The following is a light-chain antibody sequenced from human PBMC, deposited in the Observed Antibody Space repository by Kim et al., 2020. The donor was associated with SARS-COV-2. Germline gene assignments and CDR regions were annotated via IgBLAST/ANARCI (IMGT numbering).Light chain of an antibody. V-gene: IGLV4-69*01. CDR2: VNSDGSH. CDR3: QTWGPDIGV. Sequence: ASVKPTCTLSSGHSSYAIAWHQQQPEKGPRYLMKVNSDGSHSKGDGIPDRFSGSSSGAERYLTISSLQAEDEADYYCQTWGPDIGVFGGGTQLTVL. J-gene: IGLJ3*02. CDR1: SGHSSYA.